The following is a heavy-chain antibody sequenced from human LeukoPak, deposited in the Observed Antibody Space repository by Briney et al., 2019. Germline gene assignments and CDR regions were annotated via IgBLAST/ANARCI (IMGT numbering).Heavy chain of an antibody. CDR2: IYYSGST. J-gene: IGHJ4*02. CDR3: ARGDYEGNMS. V-gene: IGHV4-59*01. D-gene: IGHD4-17*01. Sequence: SETLSLTCTVSGGSISSYYWSWIRQPPGKGLEWIGYIYYSGSTNYNPSLKSRVTISVDTSKNQFSLKLSPVTAADTAVYYCARGDYEGNMSWGQGTLVTVSS. CDR1: GGSISSYY.